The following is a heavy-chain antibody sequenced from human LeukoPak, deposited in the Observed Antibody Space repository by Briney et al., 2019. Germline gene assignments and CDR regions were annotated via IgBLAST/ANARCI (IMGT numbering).Heavy chain of an antibody. J-gene: IGHJ4*02. CDR1: GGSISSSSYC. CDR2: IYYSGST. Sequence: PSETLSLTCTVSGGSISSSSYCWGWIRQPPGKGLEWIGSIYYSGSTYYNPSLKSRVTISVDTSKNQFSLKLSSVTAADTAVYYCARHSYSNYADYWGQGTLVTVSS. D-gene: IGHD4-11*01. V-gene: IGHV4-39*01. CDR3: ARHSYSNYADY.